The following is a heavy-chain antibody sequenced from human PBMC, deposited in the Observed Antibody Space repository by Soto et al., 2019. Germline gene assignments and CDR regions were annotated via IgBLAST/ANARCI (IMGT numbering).Heavy chain of an antibody. CDR1: GFTFITYN. Sequence: GGAVRLSCAASGFTFITYNMNWGRQAPGKGLEWVSFISSSSSSIWYADSVKGRFTISRDNAKNSLYLQTNSLRDEDTAVYYCARDAPGWYFDLWGRGTLVTVSS. V-gene: IGHV3-48*02. J-gene: IGHJ2*01. CDR3: ARDAPGWYFDL. CDR2: ISSSSSSI.